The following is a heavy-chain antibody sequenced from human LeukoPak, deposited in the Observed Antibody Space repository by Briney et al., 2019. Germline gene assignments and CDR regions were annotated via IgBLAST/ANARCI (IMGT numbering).Heavy chain of an antibody. CDR2: ISPNSGGT. D-gene: IGHD6-6*01. V-gene: IGHV1-2*02. CDR3: VRFFRSSEFDY. J-gene: IGHJ4*02. Sequence: ASVKVSCKASGYTFTSYGISWVRQAPGQGLEWMGWISPNSGGTNYAQKFQGRVTMTRDTSISTAYMELSSLTSDDTAVYYCVRFFRSSEFDYWGQGTLVTVSS. CDR1: GYTFTSYG.